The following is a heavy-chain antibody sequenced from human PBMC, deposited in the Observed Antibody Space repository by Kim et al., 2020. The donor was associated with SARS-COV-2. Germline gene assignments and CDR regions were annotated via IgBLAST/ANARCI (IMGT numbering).Heavy chain of an antibody. V-gene: IGHV4-59*01. CDR2: IYYSGST. CDR3: ARVSDCSSTSCDASNFDY. J-gene: IGHJ4*02. Sequence: SETLSLTCTVSGGSISSYYWSWIRQPPGKGLEYIGYIYYSGSTNYNPSLKSRVTMSADTSKNQFSLKLTSVTAADTAVYYCARVSDCSSTSCDASNFDYWGQGTLVTVSS. CDR1: GGSISSYY. D-gene: IGHD2-2*01.